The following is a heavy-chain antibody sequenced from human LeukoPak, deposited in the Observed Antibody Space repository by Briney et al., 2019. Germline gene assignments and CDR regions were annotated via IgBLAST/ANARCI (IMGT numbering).Heavy chain of an antibody. J-gene: IGHJ3*02. D-gene: IGHD1-26*01. CDR1: GYSISSGYY. CDR2: IYHSGST. V-gene: IGHV4-38-2*02. Sequence: SETLSLTCTVSGYSISSGYYWGWIRQPPGKGLEWIGSIYHSGSTYYNPSLKSRVTISVDTSKNQFSLKLRSATAADTAVYYCARDGVIVGATGAFDIWGQGTMVTVSS. CDR3: ARDGVIVGATGAFDI.